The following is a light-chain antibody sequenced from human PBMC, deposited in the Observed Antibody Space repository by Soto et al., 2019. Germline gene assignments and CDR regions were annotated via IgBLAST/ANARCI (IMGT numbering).Light chain of an antibody. Sequence: QSALTQPASVSGSPGQSITISCTGTSSDVGGYNYVSWYQQHPGKAPKLMIYEVSKRPSGVSNRFSGSKSGNTASLTISGLQAEDEADYYCSSYTSSSTRVFGGWTKLTVL. V-gene: IGLV2-14*01. CDR3: SSYTSSSTRV. CDR1: SSDVGGYNY. J-gene: IGLJ3*02. CDR2: EVS.